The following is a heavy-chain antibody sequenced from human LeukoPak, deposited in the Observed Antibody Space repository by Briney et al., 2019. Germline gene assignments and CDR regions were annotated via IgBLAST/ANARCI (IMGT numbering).Heavy chain of an antibody. V-gene: IGHV1-2*06. CDR2: INPNSGGT. J-gene: IGHJ4*02. D-gene: IGHD6-6*01. Sequence: VASVKVSCKASGYTFTGYYMHWVRQAPGQGLEWMGRINPNSGGTNYAQKFQGRVTMTRDTSISTAYMELSRLRSDDTAVYYCARDLPRYSSSSPADYWGQGTLVTVSS. CDR3: ARDLPRYSSSSPADY. CDR1: GYTFTGYY.